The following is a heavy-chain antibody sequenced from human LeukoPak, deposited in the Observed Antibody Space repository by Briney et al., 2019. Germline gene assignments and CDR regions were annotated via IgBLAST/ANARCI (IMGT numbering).Heavy chain of an antibody. Sequence: GGSLRLSCAASGFTFSSFAMNWVRQAPGEGLQWVSAIGTSGADTYYADSVKGRFTISRDNSKNTLYLQMNSLRAEDTAVYYCATGTYYYDSSGSLDYWGQGTLVTVSS. CDR2: IGTSGADT. D-gene: IGHD3-22*01. CDR3: ATGTYYYDSSGSLDY. J-gene: IGHJ4*02. CDR1: GFTFSSFA. V-gene: IGHV3-23*01.